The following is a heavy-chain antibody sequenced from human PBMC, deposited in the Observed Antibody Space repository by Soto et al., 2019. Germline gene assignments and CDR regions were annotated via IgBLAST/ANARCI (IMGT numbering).Heavy chain of an antibody. J-gene: IGHJ5*02. CDR1: GFTFSSYS. CDR2: ISSSSSTI. V-gene: IGHV3-48*01. D-gene: IGHD2-2*01. Sequence: EVQLVESGGGLVQPGGSLRLSCAASGFTFSSYSMNWVRQAPGKGLEWVSYISSSSSTIYYADSVKGRFTISRDNAKXXXXXXXXXXXXXXXXXXXXXXXXCSSTSCLNWFDPWGQGTLVTVSS. CDR3: XXXXCSSTSCLNWFDP.